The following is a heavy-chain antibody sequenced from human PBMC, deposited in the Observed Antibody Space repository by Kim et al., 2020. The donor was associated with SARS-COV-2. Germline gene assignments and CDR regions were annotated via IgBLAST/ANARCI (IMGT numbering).Heavy chain of an antibody. Sequence: GGSLRLSCAASGFTFSNAWMSWVRQAPGKGLEWVGRIKSKTDGGTTDYAAPVKGRFTISRDDSKNTLYLQMNSLKTEDTAVYYCTTRLYYYGSVTDAFDIWGQGTMVTVSS. V-gene: IGHV3-15*01. CDR3: TTRLYYYGSVTDAFDI. CDR2: IKSKTDGGTT. CDR1: GFTFSNAW. D-gene: IGHD3-10*01. J-gene: IGHJ3*02.